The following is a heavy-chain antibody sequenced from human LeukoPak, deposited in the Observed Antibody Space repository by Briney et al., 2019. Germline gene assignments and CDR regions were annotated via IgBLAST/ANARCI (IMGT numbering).Heavy chain of an antibody. CDR1: GFTFSSYG. CDR3: AKDALQLWFTALPGKGHFDY. CDR2: ISYDGSNK. J-gene: IGHJ4*02. V-gene: IGHV3-30*18. Sequence: PGRSLRLSCAASGFTFSSYGMHWVRQAPGKGLEWVAVISYDGSNKYYADSVKGRFTISRDNSKNTLYLQMNSLRAEDTAVYYCAKDALQLWFTALPGKGHFDYWGQGTLVTVSS. D-gene: IGHD5-18*01.